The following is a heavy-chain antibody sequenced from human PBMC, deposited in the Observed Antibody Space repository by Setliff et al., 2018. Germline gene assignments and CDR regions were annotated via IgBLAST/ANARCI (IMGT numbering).Heavy chain of an antibody. CDR2: INPSGGST. V-gene: IGHV1-46*01. CDR3: AREQLVDRGFDY. Sequence: ASVKVSCKASGYTFTSYYMHWVRQAPGQGLEWMGIINPSGGSTSYAQKFQGRVTMTGDTSTSTVYMELSSLRSEDAAVYYCAREQLVDRGFDYWGQGTLVTVSS. CDR1: GYTFTSYY. J-gene: IGHJ4*02. D-gene: IGHD6-6*01.